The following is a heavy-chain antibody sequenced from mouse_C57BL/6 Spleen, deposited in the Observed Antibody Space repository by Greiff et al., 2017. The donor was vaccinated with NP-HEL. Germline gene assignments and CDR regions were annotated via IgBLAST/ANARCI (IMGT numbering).Heavy chain of an antibody. D-gene: IGHD2-4*01. J-gene: IGHJ3*01. CDR1: GYTFTDHT. CDR2: IYPRDGST. Sequence: VQLQQSDAEMVKPGASVKISCKVSGYTFTDHTIHWMKQRPEQGLEWIGYIYPRDGSTKYNEKFKGKATLTADKSSSTAYMQLNSLTSEDSAVYFCARGKDYESPWFAYWGQGTLVTVSA. V-gene: IGHV1-78*01. CDR3: ARGKDYESPWFAY.